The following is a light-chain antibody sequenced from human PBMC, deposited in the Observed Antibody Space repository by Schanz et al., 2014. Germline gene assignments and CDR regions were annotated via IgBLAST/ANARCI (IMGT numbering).Light chain of an antibody. CDR3: CLYAGSYVL. CDR1: SSDVGGYNY. Sequence: QSALTQPRSVSGSPGQSVTISCNGTSSDVGGYNYVSWYQLHPGKAPKLMIYDVSKRPSGVPDRFSGSKSGNTASLTVSGLQAEDEADYYCCLYAGSYVLFGGGTKLTVL. CDR2: DVS. J-gene: IGLJ2*01. V-gene: IGLV2-11*01.